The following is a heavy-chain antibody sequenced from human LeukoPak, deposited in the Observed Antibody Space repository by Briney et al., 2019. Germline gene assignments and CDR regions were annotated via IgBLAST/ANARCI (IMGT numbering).Heavy chain of an antibody. CDR1: GGSFSGYY. J-gene: IGHJ4*02. D-gene: IGHD3-3*01. CDR2: INHSGST. V-gene: IGHV4-34*01. Sequence: PSETLSLTCAVYGGSFSGYYWSWIRQPPGKGLEWIGEINHSGSTNYNPSLKSRVTISVDTSKNQFSLKLSFVTAADTAVYYCARYSITIFGVVNQFDYWGQGTLVTVSS. CDR3: ARYSITIFGVVNQFDY.